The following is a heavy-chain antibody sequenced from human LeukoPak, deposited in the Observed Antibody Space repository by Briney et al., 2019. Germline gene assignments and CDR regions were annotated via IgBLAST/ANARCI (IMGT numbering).Heavy chain of an antibody. CDR1: GFTFSSYA. D-gene: IGHD6-6*01. J-gene: IGHJ3*02. CDR2: ISYDGSNK. CDR3: ARESGLSSSAEFGAFDI. Sequence: PGGSLRLSCAASGFTFSSYAMHWVRQAPGKGLEWVAVISYDGSNKYYADSVKGRFTISRDNSKNTLYLQMNSLRAEDTAVYYCARESGLSSSAEFGAFDIWGQGTMVTVSS. V-gene: IGHV3-30-3*01.